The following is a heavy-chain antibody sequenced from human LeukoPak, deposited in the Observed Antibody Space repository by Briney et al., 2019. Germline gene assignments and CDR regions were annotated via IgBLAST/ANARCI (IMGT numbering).Heavy chain of an antibody. CDR1: AFIFSHYG. Sequence: PGGSLRLSCAASAFIFSHYGMHWVRQAPGKGLEWVAVISYDGSNKYYADSVKGRFTISRDNSKNTLYLQMNSLRAEDTAVYYCAKDLERHIVVVTASAVDYWGQGTLVTVSS. D-gene: IGHD2-21*02. J-gene: IGHJ4*02. CDR3: AKDLERHIVVVTASAVDY. CDR2: ISYDGSNK. V-gene: IGHV3-30*18.